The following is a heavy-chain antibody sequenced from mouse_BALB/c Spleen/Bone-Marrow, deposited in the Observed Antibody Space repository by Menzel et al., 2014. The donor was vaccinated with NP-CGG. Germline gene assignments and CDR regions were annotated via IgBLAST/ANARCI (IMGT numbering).Heavy chain of an antibody. J-gene: IGHJ4*01. CDR3: ARMGITTGFYYAMDY. V-gene: IGHV5-12-2*01. CDR2: ITNGGGST. CDR1: GFTFRSYT. D-gene: IGHD2-4*01. Sequence: EVHLVESGGGLVQPGGSRKLSCAASGFTFRSYTMSWVRQTPEKRLEWVAYITNGGGSTYYADTVEGRFTISRDNAQNSLYLQMGGLRSEDTAMYYCARMGITTGFYYAMDYWGQGTSVTVSS.